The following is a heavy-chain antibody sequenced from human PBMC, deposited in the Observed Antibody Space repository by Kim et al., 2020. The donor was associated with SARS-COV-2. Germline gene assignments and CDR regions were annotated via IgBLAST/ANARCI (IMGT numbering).Heavy chain of an antibody. CDR1: GGSISSSNW. D-gene: IGHD1-1*01. V-gene: IGHV4-4*02. Sequence: SETLSLTCAVSGGSISSSNWWRWVRQPPGQGLEWIGEIYNSGSTNYNPSLKSRVTISVYKSKNQFSLKLSSVTAADTAVYYCARDNDSRAFDIWGQGTMVTVSS. J-gene: IGHJ3*02. CDR2: IYNSGST. CDR3: ARDNDSRAFDI.